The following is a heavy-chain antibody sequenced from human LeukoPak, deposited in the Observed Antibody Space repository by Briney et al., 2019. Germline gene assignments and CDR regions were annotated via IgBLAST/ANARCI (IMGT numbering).Heavy chain of an antibody. D-gene: IGHD1-1*01. CDR3: ASYASGYNWLRV. J-gene: IGHJ4*02. Sequence: VASVKVSCKASGHTFTTYYIHWVRQAPGQGLEWMGWIHPGTGDTNYAQKFQDRVTVTRGTSIATAYMDLIRLTSDDTAVYYCASYASGYNWLRVWGQGTLVTVSS. V-gene: IGHV1-2*02. CDR1: GHTFTTYY. CDR2: IHPGTGDT.